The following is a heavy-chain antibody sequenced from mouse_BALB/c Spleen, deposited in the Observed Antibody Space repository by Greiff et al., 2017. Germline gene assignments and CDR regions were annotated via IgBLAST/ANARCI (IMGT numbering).Heavy chain of an antibody. CDR1: GYTFTDYN. J-gene: IGHJ1*01. V-gene: IGHV14-3*02. CDR2: IDPANGNT. D-gene: IGHD1-1*02. Sequence: EVKLMESGPELVKPGASVKISCKASGYTFTDYNMHWVKQRPEQGLEWIGRIDPANGNTKYDPKFQGKATITADTSSNTAYLQLSSLTSEDTAVYYCARLVQPNWYFDVWGEGTTVTVSS. CDR3: ARLVQPNWYFDV.